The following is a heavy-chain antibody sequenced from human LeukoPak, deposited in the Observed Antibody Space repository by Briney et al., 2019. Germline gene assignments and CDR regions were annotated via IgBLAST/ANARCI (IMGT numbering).Heavy chain of an antibody. D-gene: IGHD2-15*01. Sequence: GGSLRLSCAASGFTFSSYAMSWVRQAPGKGLEWVSAISGSGGSTYYADSVKGRFTISRDNSKNTLYLQMNSLRAEDTAVYYCAKDRSLVVVAATVCDYWGQGTLVTVSS. J-gene: IGHJ4*02. V-gene: IGHV3-23*01. CDR1: GFTFSSYA. CDR2: ISGSGGST. CDR3: AKDRSLVVVAATVCDY.